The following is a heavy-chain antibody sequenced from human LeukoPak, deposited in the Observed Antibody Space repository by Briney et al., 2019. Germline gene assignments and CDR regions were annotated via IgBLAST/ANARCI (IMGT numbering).Heavy chain of an antibody. CDR3: ARGLPRRAANDY. CDR2: INPNSGGT. V-gene: IGHV1-2*02. CDR1: GYTFTGYY. Sequence: ASVKVSCKASGYTFTGYYMHWVRQAPGQGLEWMGWINPNSGGTNYAQKFQGRVTMTRDTPISTAYMELSRLRSDDTAMYYCARGLPRRAANDYWGQGTLVTVSS. J-gene: IGHJ4*02.